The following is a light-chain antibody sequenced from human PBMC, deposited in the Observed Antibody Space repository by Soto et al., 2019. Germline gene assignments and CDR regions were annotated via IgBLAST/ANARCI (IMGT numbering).Light chain of an antibody. Sequence: DIQMTQSPSSLSASVGDRFTITCLSSQSISSYLNWYQQKPGKAPKLLIYAASSLQSGVPSRFSGSGSGTDFTLTISSLQPEDFATYYCQQSYSTLRLTFGGGTKVDIK. J-gene: IGKJ4*01. CDR2: AAS. CDR3: QQSYSTLRLT. V-gene: IGKV1-39*01. CDR1: QSISSY.